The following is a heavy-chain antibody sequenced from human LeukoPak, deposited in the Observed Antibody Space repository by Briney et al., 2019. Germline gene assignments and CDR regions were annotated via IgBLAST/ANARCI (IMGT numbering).Heavy chain of an antibody. D-gene: IGHD3-3*01. CDR1: GYTFTGYY. V-gene: IGHV1-46*01. CDR2: INPSGGST. Sequence: GASVKVSCKASGYTFTGYYMHWVRQAPGQGLEWMGIINPSGGSTSYAQKFQGRVTMTRDMSTSTVYMELSSLRSEDTAVYYCARVFDYDFWSGYYDYWGQGTLVTVSS. CDR3: ARVFDYDFWSGYYDY. J-gene: IGHJ4*02.